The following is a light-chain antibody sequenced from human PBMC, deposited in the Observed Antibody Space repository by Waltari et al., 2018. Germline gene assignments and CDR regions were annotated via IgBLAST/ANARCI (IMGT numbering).Light chain of an antibody. Sequence: AIRMTQSPSSLSASTGDRVTITCRASQDISTHLDWYQQKPGKIPRILISGASTLQSGVPLCFSGDGSGTDFTLNITNLQSEDFATYFCQQYFDYPVTFGPGTKVEVK. CDR1: QDISTH. J-gene: IGKJ1*01. CDR3: QQYFDYPVT. CDR2: GAS. V-gene: IGKV1-8*01.